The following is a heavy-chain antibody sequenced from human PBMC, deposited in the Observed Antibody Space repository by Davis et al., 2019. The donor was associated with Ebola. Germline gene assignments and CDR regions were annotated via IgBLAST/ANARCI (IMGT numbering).Heavy chain of an antibody. D-gene: IGHD6-13*01. V-gene: IGHV4-59*08. J-gene: IGHJ6*02. CDR3: ARHLIAADYYYYGMDV. CDR1: GGSISSYY. Sequence: PGGSLRLYCTVSGGSISSYYWSWIRQPPGKGLEWIGYIYYSGSTNYNPSLKSRVTISVDTSKNQFSLKLSSVTAADTAVYYCARHLIAADYYYYGMDVWGQGTTVTVSS. CDR2: IYYSGST.